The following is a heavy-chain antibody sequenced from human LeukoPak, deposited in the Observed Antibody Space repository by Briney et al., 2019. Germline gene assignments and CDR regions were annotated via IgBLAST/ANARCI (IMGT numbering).Heavy chain of an antibody. Sequence: ASVQVSCMAYGYTFTGYYMHWVRQAPGQGLEWMGWINPNSGGTNYAQKFQGWVTMTRDTSISTAYMELSRLRSDDTAVYYCARGHSYSSSFDYWGQGTLVTVSS. D-gene: IGHD6-13*01. CDR3: ARGHSYSSSFDY. CDR1: GYTFTGYY. CDR2: INPNSGGT. J-gene: IGHJ4*02. V-gene: IGHV1-2*04.